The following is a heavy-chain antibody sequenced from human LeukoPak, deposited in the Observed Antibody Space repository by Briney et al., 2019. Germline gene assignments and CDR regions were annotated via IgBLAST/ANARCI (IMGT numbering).Heavy chain of an antibody. CDR2: INMDGTTI. J-gene: IGHJ3*02. V-gene: IGHV3-74*01. Sequence: PGGSLRLSCAASGFTFSTYWMHWVRQSPGKGLVWVSRINMDGTTISYAGSVEGRFTISRDNAKNTLYLQMSSLRAEDTAVYYCARDSGSPHGRAFDIWGQGTMVTVSS. D-gene: IGHD1-26*01. CDR1: GFTFSTYW. CDR3: ARDSGSPHGRAFDI.